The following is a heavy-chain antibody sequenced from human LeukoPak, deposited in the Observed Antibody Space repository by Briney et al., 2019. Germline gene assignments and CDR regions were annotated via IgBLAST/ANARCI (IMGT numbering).Heavy chain of an antibody. CDR3: TRKMGYCSGGSCYSSSITTDY. Sequence: ASVKVSCKASGYTFTGYYMHWVRQAPGQGLEWMGWINPNSGGTNYAQKLQGRVTMTRDTSISTAYMELSRLRSDDTAVYYCTRKMGYCSGGSCYSSSITTDYWGQGTLVTVSS. J-gene: IGHJ4*02. CDR2: INPNSGGT. CDR1: GYTFTGYY. D-gene: IGHD2-15*01. V-gene: IGHV1-2*02.